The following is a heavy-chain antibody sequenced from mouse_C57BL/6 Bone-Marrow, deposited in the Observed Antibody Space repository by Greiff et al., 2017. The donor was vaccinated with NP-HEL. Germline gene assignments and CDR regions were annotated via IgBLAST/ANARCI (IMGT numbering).Heavy chain of an antibody. J-gene: IGHJ4*01. CDR1: GYSITSDY. CDR2: ISYSGST. V-gene: IGHV3-8*01. Sequence: DVQLQESGPGLAKPSQTLSLTCSVTGYSITSDYWNWIRKFPGNKLEYMGYISYSGSTYNNPSLKSRISITRDTSKNQYYLQLKSVTTEDTATYYGEKRAGYAMDYWGQGTSVTVSS. CDR3: EKRAGYAMDY. D-gene: IGHD3-3*01.